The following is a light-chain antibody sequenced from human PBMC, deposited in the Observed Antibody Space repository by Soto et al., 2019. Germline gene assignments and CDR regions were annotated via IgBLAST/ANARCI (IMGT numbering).Light chain of an antibody. J-gene: IGLJ1*01. V-gene: IGLV2-11*01. CDR3: CSFAGGFYV. CDR1: SSDVGGYNY. Sequence: QSALTQPPSVSGSPGQSVTISCTGTSSDVGGYNYVSWYQQHPGKAPKVIIFDVSKRLSGVPDRFSGSKSGSTASLTISGLQPDDEGDYYCCSFAGGFYVVGTGTKVTVL. CDR2: DVS.